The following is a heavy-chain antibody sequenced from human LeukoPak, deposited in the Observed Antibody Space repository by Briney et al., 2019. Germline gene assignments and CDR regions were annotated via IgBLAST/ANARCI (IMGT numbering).Heavy chain of an antibody. CDR2: ISGSGGST. V-gene: IGHV3-23*01. Sequence: GGSLRLSCAASGFTFSSYAMSWVRQAPGKGLEWVSAISGSGGSTYYADSVKGRFTISRDNAKNTLYLQMNSLRAEDTALYYCASGGIYYGAAFDFWGQGTLVTVSS. J-gene: IGHJ4*02. CDR1: GFTFSSYA. D-gene: IGHD1-26*01. CDR3: ASGGIYYGAAFDF.